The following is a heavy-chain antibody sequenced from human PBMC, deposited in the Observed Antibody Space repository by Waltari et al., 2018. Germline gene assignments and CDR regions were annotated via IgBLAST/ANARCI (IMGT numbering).Heavy chain of an antibody. Sequence: EVQLVESGGGLVQPGGSLKLSCAASGFPFSAHWMAWVRQAPGKGLGWGAFIKEDGSETYCADSLKGRCTISRDNVNNSLYLQMNGLRAEDTAVYHCTRNALYYETNGPQRGGEYWGQGTLVTVSS. CDR3: TRNALYYETNGPQRGGEY. CDR2: IKEDGSET. V-gene: IGHV3-7*01. D-gene: IGHD3-22*01. CDR1: GFPFSAHW. J-gene: IGHJ4*02.